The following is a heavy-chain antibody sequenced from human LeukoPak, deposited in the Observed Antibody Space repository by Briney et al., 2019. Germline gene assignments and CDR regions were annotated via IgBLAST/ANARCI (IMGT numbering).Heavy chain of an antibody. J-gene: IGHJ6*03. V-gene: IGHV4-4*07. CDR3: ATAAYYYMDV. CDR2: IYASGNT. Sequence: PSETLSLTCTVSGGSISRYYCSWLRQSARKRLEWVGRIYASGNTNYSPSLRRRVTMSGDTSKNQFSLRLSSVTAADTAVYYCATAAYYYMDVWGKGTTVTVSS. CDR1: GGSISRYY.